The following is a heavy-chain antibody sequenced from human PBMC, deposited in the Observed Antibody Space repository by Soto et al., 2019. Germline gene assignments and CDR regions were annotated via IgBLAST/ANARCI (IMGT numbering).Heavy chain of an antibody. CDR1: GFTFSDYY. J-gene: IGHJ4*02. V-gene: IGHV3-11*06. Sequence: VGSLRLSCAASGFTFSDYYMSWIRQAPGNELEWVSYISSSSSYTNYSDSVKGRFTISRDNAKNSLYLQMNSLRAEDTAVYYCARGGYSSGWNRGPIDYWGQGTLVTVSS. CDR3: ARGGYSSGWNRGPIDY. D-gene: IGHD6-19*01. CDR2: ISSSSSYT.